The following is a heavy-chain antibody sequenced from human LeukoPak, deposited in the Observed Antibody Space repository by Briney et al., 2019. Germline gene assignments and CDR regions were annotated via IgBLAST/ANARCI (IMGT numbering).Heavy chain of an antibody. Sequence: GGSLRVSCAASGFTFSSYSMNWVRQAPGKGLEWVSYISSSSSTIYYADSVKGRFTISRDNAKNSLYLQMNSLRAEDTAVYYCAKDRSCTNNICHGDFDYWGQGTLVTVSS. CDR1: GFTFSSYS. CDR3: AKDRSCTNNICHGDFDY. V-gene: IGHV3-48*01. CDR2: ISSSSSTI. D-gene: IGHD2-8*01. J-gene: IGHJ4*02.